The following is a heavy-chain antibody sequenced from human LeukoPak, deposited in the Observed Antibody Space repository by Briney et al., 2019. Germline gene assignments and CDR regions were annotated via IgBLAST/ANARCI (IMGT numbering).Heavy chain of an antibody. CDR2: ISDSGGST. CDR3: AAISRRTGFDY. Sequence: PGGSLRLSCAASGFTFSSYAMSWVRQAPGKGLEWVSTISDSGGSTYYADSVKGRFTISRDNSKNTLYLQMNSLRAEDTAVYYCAAISRRTGFDYWGQGTLVTVSS. CDR1: GFTFSSYA. J-gene: IGHJ4*02. D-gene: IGHD3/OR15-3a*01. V-gene: IGHV3-23*01.